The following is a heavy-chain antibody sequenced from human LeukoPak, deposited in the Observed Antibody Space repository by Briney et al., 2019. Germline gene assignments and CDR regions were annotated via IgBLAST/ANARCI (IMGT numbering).Heavy chain of an antibody. J-gene: IGHJ6*02. CDR3: ARDRGGWYVRYYYYYGMDV. CDR2: INTNTGNP. V-gene: IGHV7-4-1*02. CDR1: GYTFTSYG. D-gene: IGHD6-19*01. Sequence: ASVKVSCKASGYTFTSYGISWVRQAPGQGLEWMGWINTNTGNPTYAQGFTGRFVFSLDTSVSTAYLQISSLKAEDTAVYYCARDRGGWYVRYYYYYGMDVWGQGTTVTVSS.